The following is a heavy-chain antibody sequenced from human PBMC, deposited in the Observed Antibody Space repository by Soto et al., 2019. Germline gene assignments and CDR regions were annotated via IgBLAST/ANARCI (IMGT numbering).Heavy chain of an antibody. CDR2: IYYSGST. V-gene: IGHV4-39*01. Sequence: SETLSLTCTVSGGSISSSSYYWGWIRQPPGKGLEWIGSIYYSGSTYYNPSLKSRVTISVDTSKNQFSLKLSSVTAADTAVYYCARRWGGSSNLKYYYYYGMDVWGQGTTVTVSS. CDR3: ARRWGGSSNLKYYYYYGMDV. CDR1: GGSISSSSYY. D-gene: IGHD1-26*01. J-gene: IGHJ6*02.